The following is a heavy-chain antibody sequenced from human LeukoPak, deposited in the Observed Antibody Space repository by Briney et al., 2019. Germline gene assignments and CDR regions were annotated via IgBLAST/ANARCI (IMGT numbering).Heavy chain of an antibody. CDR2: INTNTGNP. J-gene: IGHJ5*02. CDR3: ARDTSAGYCSGGSCYWFDP. Sequence: GASVKVSCKASGYTFTSYAMNWVRQAPGQGLEWMGWINTNTGNPTYAQGFTGRFVFSLDTSVSTAYLQISSLKAEDTAVYYCARDTSAGYCSGGSCYWFDPWGQGTLVTVSS. V-gene: IGHV7-4-1*02. D-gene: IGHD2-15*01. CDR1: GYTFTSYA.